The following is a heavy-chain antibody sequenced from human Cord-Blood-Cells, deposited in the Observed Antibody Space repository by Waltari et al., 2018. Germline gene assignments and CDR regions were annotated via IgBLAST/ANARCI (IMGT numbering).Heavy chain of an antibody. CDR1: GYSFTSYW. D-gene: IGHD3-10*01. CDR2: IYPGDSET. CDR3: ARGVGYYYGSGSYYDAFDI. J-gene: IGHJ3*02. Sequence: EVQLVQSGAEVKKPGESLTISCKGSGYSFTSYWIGGVRQMPGKGLEWMGIIYPGDSETRYSPSFQGQVTISADKSISTAYLQWSSLKASDTAMYYCARGVGYYYGSGSYYDAFDIWGQGTMVTVSS. V-gene: IGHV5-51*01.